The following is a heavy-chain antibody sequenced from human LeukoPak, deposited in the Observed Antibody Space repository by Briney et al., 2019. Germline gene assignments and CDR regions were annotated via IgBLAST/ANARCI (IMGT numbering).Heavy chain of an antibody. D-gene: IGHD5-12*01. CDR3: ARDRSGYSGYGRMDV. V-gene: IGHV1-69*04. J-gene: IGHJ6*02. CDR1: GGTFSSYA. Sequence: ASVKVSCKASGGTFSSYAISWVRQAPGQGLEWMGRIIPILGIANYAQKFQGRVTITADKSTSTAYMELSSLRSEDTAVYYCARDRSGYSGYGRMDVWGQGTTVTVSS. CDR2: IIPILGIA.